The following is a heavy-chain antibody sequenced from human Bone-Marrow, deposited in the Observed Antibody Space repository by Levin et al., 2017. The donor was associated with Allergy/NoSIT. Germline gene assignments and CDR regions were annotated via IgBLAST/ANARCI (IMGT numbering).Heavy chain of an antibody. J-gene: IGHJ3*02. CDR1: GFTFSNYD. D-gene: IGHD6-13*01. CDR2: ISTTGKT. V-gene: IGHV3-13*01. CDR3: ARGLSSSWGNDAFDI. Sequence: LAGGSLRLSCAASGFTFSNYDMHWVRQAPGKGLEWVSAISTTGKTYYPSSVKGRFTISRENAKNSSYLQMKSLRAGDTAVYYCARGLSSSWGNDAFDIWGQGTMVTVFS.